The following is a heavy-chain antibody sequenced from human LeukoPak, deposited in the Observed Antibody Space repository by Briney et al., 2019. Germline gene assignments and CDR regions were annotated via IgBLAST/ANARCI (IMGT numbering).Heavy chain of an antibody. D-gene: IGHD2-2*01. Sequence: GGSLRLSCAASGFTFSSYAMSWVRQAPGKGLEWVSAISGSGGSTYYADSVKGRFTISRDNSKNTLYLQMNSLRAEDTAVYYCAKAPDYYYYYYMDVWGKGTTVTVSS. V-gene: IGHV3-23*01. CDR3: AKAPDYYYYYYMDV. CDR1: GFTFSSYA. CDR2: ISGSGGST. J-gene: IGHJ6*03.